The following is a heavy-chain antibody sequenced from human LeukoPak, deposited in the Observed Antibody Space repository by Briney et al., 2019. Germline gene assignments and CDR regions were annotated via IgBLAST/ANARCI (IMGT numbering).Heavy chain of an antibody. CDR3: ARVGGAGYYFDY. Sequence: SETLSLTCTVSGGSISSYYWSWIRQPPGKGLEWIGYIYYSGSTNYNPSLKSRVTISVDTSKNQFSLKLSSVTAADTAVYYCARVGGAGYYFDYWGQGTLVTVSS. CDR2: IYYSGST. D-gene: IGHD2-15*01. V-gene: IGHV4-59*01. CDR1: GGSISSYY. J-gene: IGHJ4*02.